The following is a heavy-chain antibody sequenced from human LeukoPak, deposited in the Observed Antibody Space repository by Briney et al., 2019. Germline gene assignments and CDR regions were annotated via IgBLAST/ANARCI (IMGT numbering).Heavy chain of an antibody. J-gene: IGHJ1*01. V-gene: IGHV4-34*01. D-gene: IGHD3-22*01. CDR1: GGSFSGYY. CDR3: ARGAWSSAYREYIHH. CDR2: INHSGST. Sequence: ETLSLPCAVFGGSFSGYYWSWIRQPPGKGVGWIGEINHSGSTNYNPSLKSRVTISVDTSKNQFSLKLSSVTAADTAVYYCARGAWSSAYREYIHHWSQGTLVTVSS.